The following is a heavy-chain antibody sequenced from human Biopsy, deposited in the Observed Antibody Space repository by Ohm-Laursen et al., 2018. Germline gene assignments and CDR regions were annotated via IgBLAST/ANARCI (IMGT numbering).Heavy chain of an antibody. V-gene: IGHV3-23*01. Sequence: SLRLSCAASRFTFSSDAMSWVRQAPGKGLEWVSAISGSSTSYYADSVKGRFTISRDNSKNTLYLQMNSLRADDTAVYYCARDEKRWDYSNYFSWHFDLWGRGTLVTVSS. CDR2: ISGSSTS. CDR1: RFTFSSDA. J-gene: IGHJ2*01. CDR3: ARDEKRWDYSNYFSWHFDL. D-gene: IGHD4-11*01.